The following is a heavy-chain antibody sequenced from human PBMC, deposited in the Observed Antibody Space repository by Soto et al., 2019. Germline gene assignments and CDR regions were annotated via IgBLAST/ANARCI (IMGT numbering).Heavy chain of an antibody. CDR1: GYTFTSYY. J-gene: IGHJ4*02. Sequence: GASVKVSCKASGYTFTSYYMHWVRQAPGQGLEWMGIINPSGGSTSYAQKFQGRVTMTRDTSTSTVYMELSSMRSEDTAVYYCARVCFAGWACFDYWRQGPLVPVSP. D-gene: IGHD2-2*01. CDR2: INPSGGST. V-gene: IGHV1-46*01. CDR3: ARVCFAGWACFDY.